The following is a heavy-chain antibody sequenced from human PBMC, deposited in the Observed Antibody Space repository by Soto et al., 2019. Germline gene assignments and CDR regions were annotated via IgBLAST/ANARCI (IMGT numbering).Heavy chain of an antibody. D-gene: IGHD2-2*01. Sequence: PGESLKISCKGSGYSFTSYWIGWVRQMPGKGLEWMGIIYPGDSDTRYSPSFQGQVTISADKSISTAYLQWSSLKASDTAMYYCARRGYCSSTSCDYNWFDPWGQGTLVTVSS. CDR1: GYSFTSYW. J-gene: IGHJ5*02. V-gene: IGHV5-51*01. CDR3: ARRGYCSSTSCDYNWFDP. CDR2: IYPGDSDT.